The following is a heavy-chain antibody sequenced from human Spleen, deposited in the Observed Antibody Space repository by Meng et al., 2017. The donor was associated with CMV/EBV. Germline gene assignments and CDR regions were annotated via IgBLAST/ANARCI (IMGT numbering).Heavy chain of an antibody. J-gene: IGHJ3*02. V-gene: IGHV3-11*01. D-gene: IGHD6-25*01. Sequence: ASGFSFSDYVMSWIRQAPGKGLEWVSYISSSGGSIYSTDSVKGRFTISRDNAKNSLYLQVNSLRADDTAVYFCAREAASTLSAFDIWGQGTVVTVSS. CDR1: GFSFSDYV. CDR2: ISSSGGSI. CDR3: AREAASTLSAFDI.